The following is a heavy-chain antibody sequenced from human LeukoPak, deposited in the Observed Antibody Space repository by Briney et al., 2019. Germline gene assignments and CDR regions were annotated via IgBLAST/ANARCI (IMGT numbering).Heavy chain of an antibody. CDR1: GYSFTNYW. J-gene: IGHJ4*02. D-gene: IGHD1-26*01. CDR2: IYPGDSDT. V-gene: IGHV5-51*01. Sequence: GESLKISCKGSGYSFTNYWIGWVRQMSGKGLEWMGVIYPGDSDTRYRPAFPGQVNISADKSISTTYLQWRSLKASDTAMYYCARRYSGSYLVDYWGQGTLVIVSS. CDR3: ARRYSGSYLVDY.